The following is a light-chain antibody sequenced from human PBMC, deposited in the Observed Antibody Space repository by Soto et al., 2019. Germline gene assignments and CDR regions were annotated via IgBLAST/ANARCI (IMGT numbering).Light chain of an antibody. CDR1: QSVGTN. CDR3: QHSSRT. CDR2: GAS. Sequence: EIVMTQSPATLSVSPGERATLSCRASQSVGTNLAWYQQRPGQAPRLLIYGASSRATGIPDRFSGSGSGTDFTLTISRLEPEDFAVYYCQHSSRTFGQGTKVDIK. V-gene: IGKV3D-15*01. J-gene: IGKJ1*01.